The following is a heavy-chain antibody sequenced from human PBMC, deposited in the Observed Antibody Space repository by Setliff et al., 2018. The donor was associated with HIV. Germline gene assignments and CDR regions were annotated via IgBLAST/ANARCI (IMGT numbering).Heavy chain of an antibody. CDR2: ISPYNGNT. CDR3: ARGEMATRRGRFDP. V-gene: IGHV1-18*01. J-gene: IGHJ5*02. Sequence: ASVKVSCKASGYTFTTYGITWVRQAPGQGLEWMRWISPYNGNTNYAQKLLGRVTMTTDTSTTTAYMELRSLRSDDTAVYYCARGEMATRRGRFDPWGQGTLVT. D-gene: IGHD5-12*01. CDR1: GYTFTTYG.